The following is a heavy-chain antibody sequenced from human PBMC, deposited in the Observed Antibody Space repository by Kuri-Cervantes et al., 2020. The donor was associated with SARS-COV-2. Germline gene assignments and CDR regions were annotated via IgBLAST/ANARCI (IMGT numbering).Heavy chain of an antibody. V-gene: IGHV1-18*01. CDR2: ISAYNGNT. J-gene: IGHJ4*02. D-gene: IGHD1-26*01. CDR1: GCTFSSYA. CDR3: ARDTPWDLPLDY. Sequence: SVKVSCKACGCTFSSYAISWVRQAPGQGLERMGLISAYNGNTNNAQKLQGRVTMTTDTSTRTAYMALRSLTSYHTAVYYCARDTPWDLPLDYWGQGTLVTVSS.